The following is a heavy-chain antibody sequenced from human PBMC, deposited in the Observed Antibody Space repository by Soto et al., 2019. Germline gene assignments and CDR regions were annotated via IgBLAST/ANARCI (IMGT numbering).Heavy chain of an antibody. D-gene: IGHD2-2*01. V-gene: IGHV3-30-3*01. CDR2: ISYDGSNK. J-gene: IGHJ6*02. Sequence: QVQLVESGGGVVQPGRSLRLSCAASGFTFSSYAMHWVRQAPGKGLEWVAVISYDGSNKYYADSVKGRFTISRDNSKNTLYLQMNSLRAEDTAVYYCARQLRYCISTSCYSYYYYGMDVWGQGTTVTVSS. CDR1: GFTFSSYA. CDR3: ARQLRYCISTSCYSYYYYGMDV.